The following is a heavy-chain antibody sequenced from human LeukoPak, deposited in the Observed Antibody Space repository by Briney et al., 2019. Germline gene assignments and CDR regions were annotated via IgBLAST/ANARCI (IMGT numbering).Heavy chain of an antibody. V-gene: IGHV3-48*01. CDR1: GFPFSSYS. D-gene: IGHD6-6*01. Sequence: SGGSLRLSCAASGFPFSSYSMNWVRQAPGKGLEWVSYISSSSSTIYYADSVKGRFTISRDNAKNSLYLQMNSLRAEDTAVYYCARDSSSVVDPWGQGTLVTVSS. J-gene: IGHJ5*02. CDR2: ISSSSSTI. CDR3: ARDSSSVVDP.